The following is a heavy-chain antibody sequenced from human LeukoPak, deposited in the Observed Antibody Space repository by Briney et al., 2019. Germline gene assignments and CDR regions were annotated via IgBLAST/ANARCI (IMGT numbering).Heavy chain of an antibody. CDR2: ISSSSSYI. V-gene: IGHV3-21*01. CDR1: GFTFSSYS. D-gene: IGHD2-21*02. Sequence: TGGSLRLSCAASGFTFSSYSMNWVRQAPGKGLEGVSSISSSSSYIYYADSVKGRFTISRDNAKNSLYLQMNSLRAEATAVYYCARVAYCGGDCYYNWFDPWGQGTLVTVSS. J-gene: IGHJ5*02. CDR3: ARVAYCGGDCYYNWFDP.